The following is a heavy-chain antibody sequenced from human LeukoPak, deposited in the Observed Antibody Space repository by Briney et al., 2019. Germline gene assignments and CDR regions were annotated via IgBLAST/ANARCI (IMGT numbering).Heavy chain of an antibody. J-gene: IGHJ4*02. Sequence: GGSLRLSCAASGFTFSSYEMNWVRQAPGKGLEWVAVMSYDGSNKYYADSVKGRFTISRDNSKNTLYLQMNSLRAEDTAVYYCAKFSKGGYSYGDDDYWGQGTLVTVSS. CDR1: GFTFSSYE. V-gene: IGHV3-30*18. CDR3: AKFSKGGYSYGDDDY. CDR2: MSYDGSNK. D-gene: IGHD5-18*01.